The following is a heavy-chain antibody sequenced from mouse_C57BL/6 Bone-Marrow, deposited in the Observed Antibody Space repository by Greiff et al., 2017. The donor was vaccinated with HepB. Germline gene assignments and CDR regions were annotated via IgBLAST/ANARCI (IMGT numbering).Heavy chain of an antibody. CDR1: GFTFSSYT. V-gene: IGHV5-6-4*01. J-gene: IGHJ3*01. CDR2: ISSGGSYT. Sequence: EVKLMESGGGLVKPGGSLKLSCAASGFTFSSYTMSWVRQTPEKRLEWVATISSGGSYTYYPDSVKGRFTISRDNAKNTLYLQMSSLKSEDTAMYYCTRDLAPGGCAYWGQGTLVTVSA. CDR3: TRDLAPGGCAY.